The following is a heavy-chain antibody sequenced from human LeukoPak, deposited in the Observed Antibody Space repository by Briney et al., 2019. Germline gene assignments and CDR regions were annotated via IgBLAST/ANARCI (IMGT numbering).Heavy chain of an antibody. J-gene: IGHJ6*02. D-gene: IGHD2-2*01. CDR2: IYSGGST. V-gene: IGHV3-53*01. CDR3: ARAQSGYCSSTSCYANYGMDV. Sequence: GGSLRLSCAASGFTFSSYSMNWVRQAPGKGLEWVSVIYSGGSTYYADSVKGRFTISRDNSKNTLYLQMNSLRAEDTAVYYCARAQSGYCSSTSCYANYGMDVWGQGTTVTVSS. CDR1: GFTFSSYS.